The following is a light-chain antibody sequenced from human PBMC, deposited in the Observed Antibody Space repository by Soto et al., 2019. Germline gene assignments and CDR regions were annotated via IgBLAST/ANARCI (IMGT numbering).Light chain of an antibody. CDR3: QQRNNSPST. V-gene: IGKV3-11*01. CDR1: QSVSTS. Sequence: DIVLTQSPSSLSLSPGERATLSCRASQSVSTSLNWYQQKPGQAPRLLIYDASNRATDIPVRFSGSGSGTDFTLTISSLEPEDFAVYYCQQRNNSPSTFGQGTKLEIK. CDR2: DAS. J-gene: IGKJ2*01.